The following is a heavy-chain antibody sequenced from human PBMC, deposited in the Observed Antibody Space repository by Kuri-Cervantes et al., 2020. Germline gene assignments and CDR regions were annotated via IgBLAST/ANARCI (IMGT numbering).Heavy chain of an antibody. J-gene: IGHJ6*02. D-gene: IGHD6-19*01. CDR2: IIPVFGTA. CDR3: ASRGRGSGWPGWFYYGIAV. V-gene: IGHV1-69*13. CDR1: GYTFTSYG. Sequence: SVKVSCKASGYTFTSYGISWVRQAPGQGLEWMGGIIPVFGTANYAQKFQDRVTITADESTSTGYMELSSLTSEDTALYYCASRGRGSGWPGWFYYGIAVWGQGTTVTVSS.